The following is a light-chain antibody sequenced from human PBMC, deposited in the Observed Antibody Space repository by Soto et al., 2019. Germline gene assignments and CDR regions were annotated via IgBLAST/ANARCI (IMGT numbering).Light chain of an antibody. CDR3: SSFTTSGTLVL. V-gene: IGLV2-14*01. CDR1: NRDVGGYTY. J-gene: IGLJ2*01. Sequence: QSALTQPASVSGSPGQSITISCTGNNRDVGGYTYVSWYQQHPGKAPKLMIYEVNNRPSGVSSRFSGSKSGDTASLTISGLQAEDEADYYCSSFTTSGTLVLFGGGTQLTVL. CDR2: EVN.